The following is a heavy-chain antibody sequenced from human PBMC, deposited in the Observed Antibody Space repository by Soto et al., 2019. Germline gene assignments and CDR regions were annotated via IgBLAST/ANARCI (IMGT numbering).Heavy chain of an antibody. CDR3: ARGASPYCGGDCLMRTNWFDP. J-gene: IGHJ5*02. CDR1: GFTFSSYA. CDR2: ISYDGSNK. V-gene: IGHV3-30-3*01. D-gene: IGHD2-21*02. Sequence: VQLVESGGGVVQPGRSLRLSCAASGFTFSSYAMHWVRQAPGKGLEWVAVISYDGSNKYYADSVKGRFTISRDNSKNTLYLQMNSLRAEDTAVYYCARGASPYCGGDCLMRTNWFDPWGQGTLVTVSS.